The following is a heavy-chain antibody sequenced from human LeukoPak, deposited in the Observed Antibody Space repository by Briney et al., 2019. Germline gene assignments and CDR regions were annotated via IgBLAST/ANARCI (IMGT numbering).Heavy chain of an antibody. D-gene: IGHD3-9*01. CDR1: GYTFTGYY. CDR3: ARTNYDILTGYYTNWFDP. CDR2: INPNSGGT. J-gene: IGHJ5*02. V-gene: IGHV1-2*02. Sequence: ASVKVSCKASGYTFTGYYMHWVRQAPGQGLEWMGWINPNSGGTNYAQKFQGRVTMTRDTSISTAYMELSRLRSDDTAVYYCARTNYDILTGYYTNWFDPWGQGTLVTVSS.